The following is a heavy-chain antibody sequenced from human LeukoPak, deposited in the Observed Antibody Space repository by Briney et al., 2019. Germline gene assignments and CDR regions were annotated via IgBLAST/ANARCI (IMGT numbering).Heavy chain of an antibody. V-gene: IGHV4-59*01. CDR3: ARRDGDYYYYGMDV. D-gene: IGHD4-17*01. J-gene: IGHJ6*02. CDR1: GGSISSYY. Sequence: SETLSLTCTVSGGSISSYYWNWIRQPPGKGLEWIGYIYYSGSTNYNPSLKSRVTISVDTSKNQFSLKLSSVTAADTAVYYCARRDGDYYYYGMDVWGQGTTVTVSS. CDR2: IYYSGST.